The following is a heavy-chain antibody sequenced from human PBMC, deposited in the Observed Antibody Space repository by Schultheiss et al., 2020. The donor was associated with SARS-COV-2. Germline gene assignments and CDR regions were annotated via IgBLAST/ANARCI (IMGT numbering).Heavy chain of an antibody. CDR3: ASLDDFDY. CDR1: GGSISNNY. V-gene: IGHV3-7*01. CDR2: IKQDGSEK. J-gene: IGHJ4*02. Sequence: ETLSLTCTVSGGSISNNYWSWIRQPPGKGLEWVANIKQDGSEKYYVDSVKGRFTISRDNAKNSLYLQMNSLRAEDTAVYYCASLDDFDYWGQGTLVTVSS.